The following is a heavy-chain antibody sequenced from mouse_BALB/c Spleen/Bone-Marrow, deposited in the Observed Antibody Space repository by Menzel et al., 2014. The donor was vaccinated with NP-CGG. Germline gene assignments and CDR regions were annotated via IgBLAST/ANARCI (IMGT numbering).Heavy chain of an antibody. V-gene: IGHV14-3*02. D-gene: IGHD1-1*01. CDR3: ASYVYGYYFDY. J-gene: IGHJ2*01. Sequence: EVQVVESGAELVKPGASVKLSCTASGFNIKDTYMHWVKQRPEQGLEWIGRIDPANVNTKYDPKFQGKATITADTSSNTAYLQLSSLTSGDTAVYYCASYVYGYYFDYWGQGTTLTVSS. CDR1: GFNIKDTY. CDR2: IDPANVNT.